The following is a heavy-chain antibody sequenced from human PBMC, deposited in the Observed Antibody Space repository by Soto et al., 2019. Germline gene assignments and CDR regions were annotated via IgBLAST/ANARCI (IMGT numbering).Heavy chain of an antibody. CDR2: ISSSSSTI. J-gene: IGHJ5*02. Sequence: GGSLRLSCAASGFTFSSYSMNWVRQAPGKGLEWVSYISSSSSTIYYAGSVKGRFTISRDNAKNSLYLQMNSLRDEDTAVYYCAREWNPLNWFDPWGQGTLVTVSS. CDR3: AREWNPLNWFDP. D-gene: IGHD1-1*01. CDR1: GFTFSSYS. V-gene: IGHV3-48*02.